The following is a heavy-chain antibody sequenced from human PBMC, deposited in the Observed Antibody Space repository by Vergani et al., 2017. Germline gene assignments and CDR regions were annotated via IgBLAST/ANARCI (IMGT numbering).Heavy chain of an antibody. CDR3: AKGGFCTSASCQDAFDV. V-gene: IGHV3-23*04. J-gene: IGHJ3*01. D-gene: IGHD2-2*01. CDR2: ISATGDENT. Sequence: RLVQSGGGLAHPGGSLRLSCAASGLPVSGFAFNTYAMIWVRQAPGKGLEWVSGISATGDENTDYADSVKGRFTISRDNSKNTLFLQMSNLQIDDTAVYYCAKGGFCTSASCQDAFDVWGRGTQVIVSS. CDR1: GLPVSGFAFNTYA.